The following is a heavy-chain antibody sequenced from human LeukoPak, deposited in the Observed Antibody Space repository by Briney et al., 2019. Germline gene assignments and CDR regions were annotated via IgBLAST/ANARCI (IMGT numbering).Heavy chain of an antibody. J-gene: IGHJ6*02. V-gene: IGHV3-30-3*01. CDR1: GFTFSSYA. CDR3: ASPVPNYYYYYGMDV. CDR2: ISYDGSNK. Sequence: GGSLRLSCAASGFTFSSYAMHWVRQAPGKGLEWVAVISYDGSNKYYADSVKGRFTISRDNSKNTLYLQMNSLRAEDTAAYYCASPVPNYYYYYGMDVWGQGTTVTVSS. D-gene: IGHD2-2*01.